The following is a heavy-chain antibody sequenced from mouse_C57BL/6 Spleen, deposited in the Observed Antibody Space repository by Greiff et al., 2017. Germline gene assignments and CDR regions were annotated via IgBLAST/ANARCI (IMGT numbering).Heavy chain of an antibody. Sequence: VQLQQPGAELVRPGASVKLSCKASGYTFTSDWMHWVKQRPIQGLEWIGNIDPSDSETQYNQKFKDKATLTVDKSSSTAYMKLSSLTSEDSAVYYCASGGDITAVVADYWGHGTTLSVSS. J-gene: IGHJ2*01. CDR3: ASGGDITAVVADY. CDR2: IDPSDSET. V-gene: IGHV1-52*01. D-gene: IGHD1-1*01. CDR1: GYTFTSDW.